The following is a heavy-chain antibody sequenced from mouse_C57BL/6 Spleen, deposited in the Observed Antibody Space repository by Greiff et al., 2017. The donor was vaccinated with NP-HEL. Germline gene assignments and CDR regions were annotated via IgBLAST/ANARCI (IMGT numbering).Heavy chain of an antibody. J-gene: IGHJ2*01. Sequence: VQLQQSGTVLARPGASVKMSCKTSGYTFTSYWMHWVKQRPGQGLEWIGAIYPGNSDNSYNQKFKGKAKLTAVTSASTAYMELSSLTNEDSAVYYCTRSYDYDGVYFDYWGQGTTLTVSS. CDR2: IYPGNSDN. V-gene: IGHV1-5*01. CDR1: GYTFTSYW. D-gene: IGHD2-4*01. CDR3: TRSYDYDGVYFDY.